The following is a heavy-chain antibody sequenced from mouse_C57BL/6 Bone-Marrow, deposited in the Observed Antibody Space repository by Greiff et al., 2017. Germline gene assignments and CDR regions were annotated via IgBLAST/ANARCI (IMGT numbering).Heavy chain of an antibody. D-gene: IGHD1-1*01. J-gene: IGHJ1*03. CDR3: ARSGGGSRWYFGV. CDR2: IWSGGST. CDR1: GFSLTSYG. Sequence: QVQLKESGPGLVQPSQSLSITCTVSGFSLTSYGVHWVRQSPGKGLEWLGVIWSGGSTDYNAAFISRLSISKDNSKSQVFFKMNSLQADDTAIYYCARSGGGSRWYFGVWGTGTTVTVSS. V-gene: IGHV2-2*01.